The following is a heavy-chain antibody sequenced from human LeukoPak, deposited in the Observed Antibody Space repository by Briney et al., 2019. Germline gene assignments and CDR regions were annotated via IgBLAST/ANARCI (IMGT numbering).Heavy chain of an antibody. D-gene: IGHD3-10*01. J-gene: IGHJ5*02. CDR3: ARGSYGSGSYSTALHWFDP. V-gene: IGHV6-1*01. CDR1: RDSVSSNSAA. Sequence: SQTLSLTSAISRDSVSSNSAAWNCSTHSPSGGVERVGRTYYRSKWYSDYAVSVNRRITINPDTSKNQFSLQLNSVTPEDTAVYYGARGSYGSGSYSTALHWFDPWGQGTLVTVSA. CDR2: TYYRSKWYS.